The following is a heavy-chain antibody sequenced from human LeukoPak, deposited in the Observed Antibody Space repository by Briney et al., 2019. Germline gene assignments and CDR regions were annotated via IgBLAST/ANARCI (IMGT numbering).Heavy chain of an antibody. D-gene: IGHD2-21*02. CDR2: FHYSGST. Sequence: SETLSLTCSVSGGSVSSSSYYWGWVRQPPGKGLEWIGSFHYSGSTYYNPSLKSRVTISGDTSKNQFSLKLRSVTAADTAVHYCASLVVVVVTASEIDYWGQGTLVTVSS. J-gene: IGHJ4*02. CDR3: ASLVVVVVTASEIDY. CDR1: GGSVSSSSYY. V-gene: IGHV4-39*01.